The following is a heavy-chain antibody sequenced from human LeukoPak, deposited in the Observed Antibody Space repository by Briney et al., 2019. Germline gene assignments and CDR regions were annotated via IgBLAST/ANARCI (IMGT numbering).Heavy chain of an antibody. Sequence: PGGSLRLSCAASGFTFSDYYMSWTRQAPGKGLEWVSYISSSSSYTNYADSVKGRFTISRDNAKNSLYLQMNSLRAEDTAVYYCARDWNYYDSSGSRYDAFDIWGQGTMVTVSS. CDR3: ARDWNYYDSSGSRYDAFDI. D-gene: IGHD3-22*01. V-gene: IGHV3-11*05. CDR1: GFTFSDYY. J-gene: IGHJ3*02. CDR2: ISSSSSYT.